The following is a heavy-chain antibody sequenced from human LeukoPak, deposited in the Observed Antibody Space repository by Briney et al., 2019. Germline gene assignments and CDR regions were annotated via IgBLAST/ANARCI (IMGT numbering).Heavy chain of an antibody. V-gene: IGHV5-51*01. D-gene: IGHD1-26*01. CDR3: ARREVGPTLPDY. J-gene: IGHJ4*02. Sequence: GESLKISCKGSGYSFTNYWVGWVRQMPGKGLEWMGIIYPGDSDTKYSPSFQGQVTILVDKSISTAYLQWSSLKASDTAMYYCARREVGPTLPDYWGQGTLVTVSS. CDR2: IYPGDSDT. CDR1: GYSFTNYW.